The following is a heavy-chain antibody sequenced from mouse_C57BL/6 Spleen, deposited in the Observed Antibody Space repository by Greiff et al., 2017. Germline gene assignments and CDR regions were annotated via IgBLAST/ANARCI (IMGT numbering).Heavy chain of an antibody. D-gene: IGHD1-1*01. J-gene: IGHJ2*01. CDR2: IDPETGGT. CDR3: TRRRITTVVATDFDY. V-gene: IGHV1-15*01. Sequence: VQLQQSGAELVRPGASVTLSCKASGYTFTDYEMHWVKQTPVHGLEWIGAIDPETGGTAYNQKFKGKAILTADKSSSTAYMELRSLTSEDSAVYYCTRRRITTVVATDFDYWGQGTTLTVSS. CDR1: GYTFTDYE.